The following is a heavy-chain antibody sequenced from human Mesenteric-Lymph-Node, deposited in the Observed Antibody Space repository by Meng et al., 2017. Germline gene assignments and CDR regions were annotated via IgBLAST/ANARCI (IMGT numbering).Heavy chain of an antibody. CDR1: GGSFSGYY. Sequence: GSLRLSCAVYGGSFSGYYWSWIRQPPGKGLEWIGEINHSGSTNYNPSLKSRVTISVDTSKNQFSLKLSSVTAADTAVYYCARGQRLRYFDWLFKPFDYWGQGTLVTVSS. J-gene: IGHJ4*02. D-gene: IGHD3-9*01. CDR3: ARGQRLRYFDWLFKPFDY. V-gene: IGHV4-34*01. CDR2: INHSGST.